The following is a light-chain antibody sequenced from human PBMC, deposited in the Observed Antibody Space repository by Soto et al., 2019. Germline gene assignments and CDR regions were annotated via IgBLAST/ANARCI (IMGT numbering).Light chain of an antibody. Sequence: DIQMTQSPSTLSSSVGDRVTITCRASQTISGWLAWYQQKPGEAPTLLIYDVSTLESGVSSRFGGSGSGTEFTLTISRLQPDDSATYYCQQYNTFWTFGQGTKVEI. V-gene: IGKV1-5*01. CDR2: DVS. CDR1: QTISGW. J-gene: IGKJ1*01. CDR3: QQYNTFWT.